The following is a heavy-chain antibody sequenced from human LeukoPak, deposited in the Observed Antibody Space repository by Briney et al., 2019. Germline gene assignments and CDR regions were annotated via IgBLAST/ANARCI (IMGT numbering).Heavy chain of an antibody. CDR1: GFTFSNAW. CDR3: AAPWPGFDY. V-gene: IGHV3-23*01. Sequence: GGSLRLSCAASGFTFSNAWMSRVRQAPGKGLEWVSAISGSGGSTYYADSVKGRFTISRDNSKNTLYLQMNSLGAEDTAVYYCAAPWPGFDYWGQGTLVTVSS. CDR2: ISGSGGST. J-gene: IGHJ4*02.